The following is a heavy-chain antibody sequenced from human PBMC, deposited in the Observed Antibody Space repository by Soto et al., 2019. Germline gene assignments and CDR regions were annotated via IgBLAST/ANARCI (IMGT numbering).Heavy chain of an antibody. D-gene: IGHD6-13*01. CDR3: ARYSSNWFQTEGMDV. CDR1: GGSISTYY. V-gene: IGHV4-4*07. Sequence: TSETLSLTCTVSGGSISTYYWSWIRQPAGKGLEWIGRIDTSGNTNYNPSLKSRVTMSVDTSKKQFSLKLTSVTAADTAVYYCARYSSNWFQTEGMDVWGQGTTVTVS. CDR2: IDTSGNT. J-gene: IGHJ6*02.